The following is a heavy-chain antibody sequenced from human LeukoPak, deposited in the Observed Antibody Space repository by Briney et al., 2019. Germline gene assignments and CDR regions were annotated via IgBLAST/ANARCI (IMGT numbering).Heavy chain of an antibody. CDR3: ARAPRDTDAFDI. Sequence: VASVKVSCKASGYTFTSYYMHWVRQAPGQGLEWMGIINPSGGSTSYAQKFQGRVTMTRDTSTSTVYMELSSLRSEDTAVYYCARAPRDTDAFDIWGKGTMSPSLQ. CDR1: GYTFTSYY. CDR2: INPSGGST. V-gene: IGHV1-46*01. D-gene: IGHD5-18*01. J-gene: IGHJ3*02.